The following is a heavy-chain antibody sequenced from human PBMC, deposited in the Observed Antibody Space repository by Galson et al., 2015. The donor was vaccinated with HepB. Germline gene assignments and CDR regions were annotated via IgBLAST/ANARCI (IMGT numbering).Heavy chain of an antibody. J-gene: IGHJ4*02. CDR1: GYTLTELS. Sequence: SVKVSCKVSGYTLTELSMHWVRQTPGKGLEWMGGFDPEDGETIYAQKLQGRVTMTEDTSADTAYMELSSLRSEDTAVYYCANLSGDYDMALDYWGQGTLVTVSS. V-gene: IGHV1-24*01. D-gene: IGHD3-9*01. CDR2: FDPEDGET. CDR3: ANLSGDYDMALDY.